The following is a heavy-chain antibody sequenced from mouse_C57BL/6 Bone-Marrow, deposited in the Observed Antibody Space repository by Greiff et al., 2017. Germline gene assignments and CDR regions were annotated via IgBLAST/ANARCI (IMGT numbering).Heavy chain of an antibody. J-gene: IGHJ4*01. CDR1: GFNIKDYY. V-gene: IGHV14-2*01. CDR2: IDPEDGET. CDR3: ASPLGLYAMDY. D-gene: IGHD6-1*01. Sequence: EVQLQESGAELVKPGASVKLSCTASGFNIKDYYIHWVKQRTEQGLEWIGRIDPEDGETKYAPKFQDKATITADTSSNTAYLQLSSLTSEDTAVYYCASPLGLYAMDYWGQGTSVTVSS.